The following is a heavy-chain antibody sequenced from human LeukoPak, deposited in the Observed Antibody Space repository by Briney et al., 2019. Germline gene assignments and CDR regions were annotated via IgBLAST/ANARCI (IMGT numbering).Heavy chain of an antibody. J-gene: IGHJ3*02. CDR1: GGSISSYY. V-gene: IGHV4-59*08. CDR3: ARRGYCSSGSCYSEAFDI. Sequence: KSSETLSLTCTVSGGSISSYYWSWIRQPPGKGLEWIGYIYYSGSTNYNPSLKSRVTISVDTSKNQFFLKLSSVTAADTAVYYCARRGYCSSGSCYSEAFDIWGQGTMVTVSS. D-gene: IGHD2-15*01. CDR2: IYYSGST.